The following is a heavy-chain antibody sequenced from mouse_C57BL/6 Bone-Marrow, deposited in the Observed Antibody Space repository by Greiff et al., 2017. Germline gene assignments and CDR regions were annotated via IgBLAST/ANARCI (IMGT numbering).Heavy chain of an antibody. CDR2: IYPGSGST. CDR1: GYTFTSYW. Sequence: QVQLQQSGPELVKPGASVKMSCKASGYTFTSYWIPWVKQRPGRGLEWIGGIYPGSGSTNYNEKFKSKATLTVDTSSSTAYMQLSSLTAEDSAVYYCAHGDDSYWYFDVWGTGTTVTVSA. V-gene: IGHV1-55*01. D-gene: IGHD1-2*01. J-gene: IGHJ1*03. CDR3: AHGDDSYWYFDV.